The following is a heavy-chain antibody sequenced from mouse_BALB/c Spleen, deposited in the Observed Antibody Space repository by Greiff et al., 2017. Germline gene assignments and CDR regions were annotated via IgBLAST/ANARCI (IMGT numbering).Heavy chain of an antibody. J-gene: IGHJ2*01. D-gene: IGHD2-10*02. Sequence: VQLQQPGAELVKPGASVKLSCKASGYTFTSYYMYWVKQRPGQGLEWIGGINPSNGGTNFNEKFKSKATLTVDKSSSTAYMQLSSLTSEDSAVYYCTRGGYGNYFDDWGEGTTRTVSS. CDR2: INPSNGGT. CDR1: GYTFTSYY. V-gene: IGHV1S81*02. CDR3: TRGGYGNYFDD.